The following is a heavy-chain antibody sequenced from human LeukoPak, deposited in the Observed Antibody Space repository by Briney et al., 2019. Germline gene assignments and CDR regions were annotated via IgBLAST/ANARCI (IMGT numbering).Heavy chain of an antibody. D-gene: IGHD1/OR15-1a*01. Sequence: SETLSLTCTVSGGSISGGTYYWTWIRQHPGTGLEWIGSIYYSGTTYYNPSLKSRVTISVDTSKNQFSLKLSSVTAADTAVYYCARFTFGNRDYRGQGTLVIVSS. CDR3: ARFTFGNRDY. V-gene: IGHV4-31*03. CDR1: GGSISGGTYY. CDR2: IYYSGTT. J-gene: IGHJ4*02.